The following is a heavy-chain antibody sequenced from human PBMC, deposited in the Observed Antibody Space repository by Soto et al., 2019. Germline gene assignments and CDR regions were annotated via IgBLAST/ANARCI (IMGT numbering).Heavy chain of an antibody. CDR2: ISGSGGST. Sequence: PGGSLRLSCAASGFTFSSHAMSWVRQAPGKGLEWVSAISGSGGSTYYADSVKGRFTISRDNSKNTLYLQMNSLRAEDTAVYYCAKDFERLYDFWSGYYTGGVLDYYHGMDVWGQGTTVTVSS. J-gene: IGHJ6*02. CDR1: GFTFSSHA. V-gene: IGHV3-23*01. CDR3: AKDFERLYDFWSGYYTGGVLDYYHGMDV. D-gene: IGHD3-3*01.